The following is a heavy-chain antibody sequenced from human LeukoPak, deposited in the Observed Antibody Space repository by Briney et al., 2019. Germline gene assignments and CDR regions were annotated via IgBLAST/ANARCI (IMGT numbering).Heavy chain of an antibody. D-gene: IGHD6-13*01. J-gene: IGHJ4*02. V-gene: IGHV1-2*02. CDR2: INPNSGGT. Sequence: ASVKVSCKASGYTFTSYDINWVRQAPGQGLEWMGWINPNSGGTNYAQKFQGRVTMTRDTSISTAYMELSRLRSDDTAVYYCARALSRWSPRLFDYWGQGTLVTVSS. CDR3: ARALSRWSPRLFDY. CDR1: GYTFTSYD.